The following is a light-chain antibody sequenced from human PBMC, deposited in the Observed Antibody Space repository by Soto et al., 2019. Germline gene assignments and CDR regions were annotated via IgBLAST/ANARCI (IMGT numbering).Light chain of an antibody. CDR2: GAS. Sequence: EIVLTQSPGTLSLSPGESTTLSCRASQSVGRNFLAWYQQKPGRAPRLLIHGASYRATGVPDRFSGSGSETDFTLTISRLEPEDFAVYYCNQYAASPLTFGGGTKVEIK. V-gene: IGKV3-20*01. CDR1: QSVGRNF. CDR3: NQYAASPLT. J-gene: IGKJ4*01.